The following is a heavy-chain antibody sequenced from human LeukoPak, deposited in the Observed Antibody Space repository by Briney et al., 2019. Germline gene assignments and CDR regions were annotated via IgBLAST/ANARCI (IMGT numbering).Heavy chain of an antibody. Sequence: GDSLRLSCEGSGFSLTTFAMGWVRQPPGKGLEWVSAISSSSDRTFYADSVKGRFTISRENSKNRLYLQMNSLRAEDTAVYYCARAEGYGGELDSWGQGTLVTVSS. CDR2: ISSSSDRT. CDR3: ARAEGYGGELDS. V-gene: IGHV3-23*01. D-gene: IGHD4-23*01. CDR1: GFSLTTFA. J-gene: IGHJ4*02.